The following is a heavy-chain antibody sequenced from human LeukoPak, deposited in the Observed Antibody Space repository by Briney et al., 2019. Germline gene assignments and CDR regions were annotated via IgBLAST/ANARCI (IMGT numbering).Heavy chain of an antibody. CDR2: INQSGGT. D-gene: IGHD3-9*01. V-gene: IGHV4-34*01. Sequence: PSETLSLTCGVYGGSFSDYFWTWIRQPPGKGLEWIGEINQSGGTNYNPSLKSRVTISIDTSKNQFSLKLSSVTAADTAVYYCARGGDFLTGYYQLDYWGQGILVTVSS. CDR1: GGSFSDYF. CDR3: ARGGDFLTGYYQLDY. J-gene: IGHJ4*02.